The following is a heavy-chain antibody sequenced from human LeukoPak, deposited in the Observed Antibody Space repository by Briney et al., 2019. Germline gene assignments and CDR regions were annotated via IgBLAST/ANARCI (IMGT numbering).Heavy chain of an antibody. CDR3: ARDVGSGSPDYYYYMDV. J-gene: IGHJ6*03. Sequence: PGESLSLSFAASRYTFSSYSMISVRQPPGKGLELVSYISSSSSTIYYADSVKGRFTISRDNAKNSLYLQMNSLRAEDTAVYYCARDVGSGSPDYYYYMDVWGKGTTVTVSS. D-gene: IGHD3-10*01. CDR1: RYTFSSYS. V-gene: IGHV3-48*04. CDR2: ISSSSSTI.